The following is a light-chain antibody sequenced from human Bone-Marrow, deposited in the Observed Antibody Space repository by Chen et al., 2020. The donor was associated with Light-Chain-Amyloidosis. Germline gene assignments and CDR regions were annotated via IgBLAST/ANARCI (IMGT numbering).Light chain of an antibody. J-gene: IGKJ4*01. Sequence: IVMTQSPATLSFSPGERATLSCSASQSVSSNLAWYQQKPGQAPRLLIYGASTRATGIPARFSGSGSGTEFTLTISSLQSEDFAVYYCQQYNNWPPLTFGGGTKVEIK. V-gene: IGKV3-15*01. CDR2: GAS. CDR3: QQYNNWPPLT. CDR1: QSVSSN.